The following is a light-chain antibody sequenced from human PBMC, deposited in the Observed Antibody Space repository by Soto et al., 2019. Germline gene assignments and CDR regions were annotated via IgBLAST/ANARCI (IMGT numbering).Light chain of an antibody. CDR2: DVS. CDR1: SSDVGGYNY. Sequence: QSALTQPASVSGSPGQSITISCTGTSSDVGGYNYVSWYQQHPGKAPKLMIYDVSSRPSGVSNRFFGSKSGNTASLTISGLLSEDEADYYCTSYTTNKTPLFGGGTKLTFL. V-gene: IGLV2-14*03. CDR3: TSYTTNKTPL. J-gene: IGLJ2*01.